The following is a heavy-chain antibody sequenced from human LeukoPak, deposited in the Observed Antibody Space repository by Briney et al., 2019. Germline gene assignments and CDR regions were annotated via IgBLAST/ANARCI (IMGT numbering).Heavy chain of an antibody. V-gene: IGHV3-53*01. Sequence: GGSLRLSCAASGFTVSSNYMSWVRQAPGKGLEWVSVIYSGGSTYYADSVKGRFTISRDNSKNTLYLQMNSLRAEDTAVYYCAYSSSWGRRDYWGQGTLVTVSS. J-gene: IGHJ4*02. CDR1: GFTVSSNY. CDR3: AYSSSWGRRDY. CDR2: IYSGGST. D-gene: IGHD6-13*01.